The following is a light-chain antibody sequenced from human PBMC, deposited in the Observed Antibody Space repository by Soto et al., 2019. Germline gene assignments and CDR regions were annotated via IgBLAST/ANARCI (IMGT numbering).Light chain of an antibody. CDR1: SSNIGGEH. J-gene: IGLJ3*02. V-gene: IGLV1-44*01. CDR3: AAWDDSLKGWV. CDR2: ANN. Sequence: QSVLTQPPSASGTPGQRVTISCSGSSSNIGGEHVNWYQQVPGTAPKLLIYANNHRPSGVPDRFSVSTSGTSAARAIGGLQSEDEADYYCAAWDDSLKGWVFGGGTKLTVL.